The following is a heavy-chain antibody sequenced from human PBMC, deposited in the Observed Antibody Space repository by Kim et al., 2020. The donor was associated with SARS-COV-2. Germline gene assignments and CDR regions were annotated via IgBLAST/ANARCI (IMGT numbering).Heavy chain of an antibody. CDR1: GGSISSGGYY. Sequence: SETLSLTCTVSGGSISSGGYYWSWIRQHPGKGLEWIGYIYYSGSTYYNPSLKSRVTISVDTSKNQFSLKLSSVTAADTAVYYCARGTYYYDSSGYNKRTFGYYFDYWGQGTLVTVSS. CDR3: ARGTYYYDSSGYNKRTFGYYFDY. V-gene: IGHV4-31*03. CDR2: IYYSGST. D-gene: IGHD3-22*01. J-gene: IGHJ4*02.